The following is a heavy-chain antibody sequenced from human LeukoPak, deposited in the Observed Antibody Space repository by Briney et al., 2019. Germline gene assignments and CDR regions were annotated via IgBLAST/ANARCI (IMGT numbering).Heavy chain of an antibody. CDR3: AREAYYYDSSGYYYDY. J-gene: IGHJ4*02. V-gene: IGHV3-30-3*01. CDR1: GFTFSTYA. CDR2: ISYDGSNK. D-gene: IGHD3-22*01. Sequence: GGSLRLSCAASGFTFSTYAVNWVRQAPGKGLEWVSVISYDGSNKYYADSVKGRFTISRDNSKNTLYLQMNSLRAEDTAVYYCAREAYYYDSSGYYYDYWGQGTLVTVSS.